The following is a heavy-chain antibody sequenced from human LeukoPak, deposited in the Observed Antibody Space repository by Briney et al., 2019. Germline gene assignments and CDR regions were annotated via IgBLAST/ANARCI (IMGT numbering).Heavy chain of an antibody. D-gene: IGHD2-2*01. CDR2: IIPIFGTA. J-gene: IGHJ6*04. V-gene: IGHV1-69*06. CDR1: GGTFSSYA. Sequence: SVKVSCKASGGTFSSYAISWVRQAPGQGLEWMGWIIPIFGTANYAQKFQGRVTITAEKSTSTAYMELSSLRSEDTAVYYCASEEPAAPGPPYYYYYYGMDVWGKGTTVTVSS. CDR3: ASEEPAAPGPPYYYYYYGMDV.